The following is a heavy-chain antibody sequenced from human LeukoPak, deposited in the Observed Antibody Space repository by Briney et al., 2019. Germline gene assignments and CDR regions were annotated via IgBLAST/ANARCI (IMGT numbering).Heavy chain of an antibody. CDR1: GGSISSSSYY. V-gene: IGHV4-39*01. CDR3: ARWKTGDYWYFDL. J-gene: IGHJ2*01. Sequence: SETLSLTCTVSGGSISSSSYYWGWIRQPPGKGLEWIGSIYYSGSTYYNPSLKSRVTISVDTSKNQFSLKLSSVTAADTAVYYCARWKTGDYWYFDLWGRGTLVTVSS. D-gene: IGHD7-27*01. CDR2: IYYSGST.